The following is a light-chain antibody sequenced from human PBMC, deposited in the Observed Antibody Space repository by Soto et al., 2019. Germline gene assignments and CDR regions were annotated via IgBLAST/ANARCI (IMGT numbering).Light chain of an antibody. V-gene: IGLV2-14*01. Sequence: QSALTQPASVSGSPGQSITIPCTGTSSDVGDYNYVSWYQQNPGKAPKLVIYEVSNRPSGVSNRFSGSKSGNTASLTISGLQAEDEADYYCSSYTSSRIVVFGGGTQLTVL. J-gene: IGLJ2*01. CDR1: SSDVGDYNY. CDR3: SSYTSSRIVV. CDR2: EVS.